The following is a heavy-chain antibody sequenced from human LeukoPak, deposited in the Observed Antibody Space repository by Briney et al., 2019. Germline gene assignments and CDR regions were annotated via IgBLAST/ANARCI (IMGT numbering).Heavy chain of an antibody. Sequence: GGSLRPSCAASGFTFSSYGMHWVRQAPGKGLEWVAFIRYDGSNKYYADSVKGRFTISRDNSKNTLYLQMNSLRAEDTAVYYCAKVGDYDPYYYGMDVWGQGTTVTVSS. CDR3: AKVGDYDPYYYGMDV. D-gene: IGHD4-17*01. V-gene: IGHV3-30*02. J-gene: IGHJ6*02. CDR2: IRYDGSNK. CDR1: GFTFSSYG.